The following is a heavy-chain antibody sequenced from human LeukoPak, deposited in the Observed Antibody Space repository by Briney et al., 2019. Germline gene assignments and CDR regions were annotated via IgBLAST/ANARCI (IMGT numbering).Heavy chain of an antibody. V-gene: IGHV3-23*01. CDR2: ISASGGNT. CDR3: AKATYSSGWHVRDY. Sequence: GGSLRLSCAASGFTFSSYAISWVRQAPGKGLECVSAISASGGNTYYADSVKGRFTISRDNSKNTLYLQMNSLRAEDTAIYYCAKATYSSGWHVRDYWGLGTLVTVSS. CDR1: GFTFSSYA. D-gene: IGHD6-19*01. J-gene: IGHJ4*02.